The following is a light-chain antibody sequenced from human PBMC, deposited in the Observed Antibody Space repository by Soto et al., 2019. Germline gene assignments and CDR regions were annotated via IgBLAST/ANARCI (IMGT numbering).Light chain of an antibody. CDR3: QHYGSSPYT. CDR2: GAA. J-gene: IGKJ2*01. V-gene: IGKV3-20*01. Sequence: EIVLTQSPGTLSLSPGERATLSCRASQSVRSSLAWYQQKPGQAPRLLIYGAANRATGIPDRFSGSGSGTDFTLTISRLEPEDFAVYFCQHYGSSPYTFGQGTKVEIK. CDR1: QSVRSS.